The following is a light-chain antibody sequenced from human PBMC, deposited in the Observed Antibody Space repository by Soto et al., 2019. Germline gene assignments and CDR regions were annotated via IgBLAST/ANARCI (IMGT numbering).Light chain of an antibody. J-gene: IGKJ1*01. Sequence: DIQMTQSPSSLSASVGDRVTITCRASQGMSNYLAWYEQKPGKVPKLLIYAASTLQSGVPSRFSGCGSGTDFTLTISSLQPEDVATYYCQKYNSAPQTFGQGTKVDI. V-gene: IGKV1-27*01. CDR3: QKYNSAPQT. CDR1: QGMSNY. CDR2: AAS.